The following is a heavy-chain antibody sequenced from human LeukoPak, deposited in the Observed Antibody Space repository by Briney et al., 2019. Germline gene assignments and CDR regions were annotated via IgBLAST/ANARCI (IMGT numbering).Heavy chain of an antibody. Sequence: SETLSLTCAVYGGSFSGYYWSWIRQPPGKGLEWIGEINHSGSTNYNPSLKSRVTISVDTSKNQFSLKLSSVTAADTAVYYCASTRYSYGNYYYYGMDVWGQGTTVTVSS. V-gene: IGHV4-34*01. J-gene: IGHJ6*02. CDR2: INHSGST. D-gene: IGHD5-18*01. CDR3: ASTRYSYGNYYYYGMDV. CDR1: GGSFSGYY.